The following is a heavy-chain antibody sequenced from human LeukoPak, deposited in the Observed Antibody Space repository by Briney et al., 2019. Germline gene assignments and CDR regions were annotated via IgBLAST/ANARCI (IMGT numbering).Heavy chain of an antibody. D-gene: IGHD1-26*01. CDR1: GGSISSSSYY. CDR3: ARIRGNYGRGLHF. J-gene: IGHJ4*02. V-gene: IGHV4-39*07. CDR2: IYYSGSA. Sequence: PSETLSLTCTVSGGSISSSSYYWAWIRQPPGKGLEWIGSIYYSGSAYYSPSLKSRVAISIDTSKNQFSLKLSSVTAADTAMYYCARIRGNYGRGLHFWGQGTLVTVTS.